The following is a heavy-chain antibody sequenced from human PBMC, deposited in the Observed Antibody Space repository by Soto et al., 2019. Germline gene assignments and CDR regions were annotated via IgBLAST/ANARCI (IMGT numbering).Heavy chain of an antibody. D-gene: IGHD2-15*01. CDR2: IKQDGSEK. CDR3: ARHHSRQDRLRFAFDI. CDR1: GFTFSSNW. J-gene: IGHJ3*02. Sequence: EVQLVESGGGLVQPGGSLRLSCAASGFTFSSNWMSWVRQAPGKGLEWVADIKQDGSEKFYVDSVKGRFTASRDNAKNSLYLQMNSLRAEDTAVYYCARHHSRQDRLRFAFDIWGQGTLVTVSS. V-gene: IGHV3-7*01.